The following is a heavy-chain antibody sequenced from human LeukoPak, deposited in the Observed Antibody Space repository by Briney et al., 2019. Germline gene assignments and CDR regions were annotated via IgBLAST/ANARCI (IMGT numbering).Heavy chain of an antibody. CDR3: ARGWDYYYGMDV. D-gene: IGHD7-27*01. J-gene: IGHJ6*02. CDR1: GGTFSSYA. CDR2: MNPNSGNT. Sequence: ASVKVSCKASGGTFSSYAISWVRQAPGQGLEWMGWMNPNSGNTGYAQKFQGRVTMTRNTSISTAYMELSSLRSEDTAVYYCARGWDYYYGMDVWGQGTTVTVSS. V-gene: IGHV1-8*02.